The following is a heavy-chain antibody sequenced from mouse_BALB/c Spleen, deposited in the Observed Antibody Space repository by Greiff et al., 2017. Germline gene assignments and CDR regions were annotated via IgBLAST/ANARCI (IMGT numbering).Heavy chain of an antibody. CDR3: ARQKYGNYRYAMDY. D-gene: IGHD2-10*02. V-gene: IGHV5-12-1*01. Sequence: DVMLVESGGGLVKPGGSLKLSCAASGFAFSSYDMSWVRQTPEKRLEWVAYISSGGGSTYYPDTVKGRFTISRDNAKNTLYLQMSSLKSEDTAMYYCARQKYGNYRYAMDYWGQGTSVTVSS. CDR2: ISSGGGST. J-gene: IGHJ4*01. CDR1: GFAFSSYD.